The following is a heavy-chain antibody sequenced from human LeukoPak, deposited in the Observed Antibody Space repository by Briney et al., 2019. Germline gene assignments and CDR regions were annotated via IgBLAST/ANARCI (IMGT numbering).Heavy chain of an antibody. CDR1: GFTFSSYA. CDR3: AKGYCSTTNCYGGH. V-gene: IGHV3-23*01. CDR2: ISGSGGNT. J-gene: IGHJ4*02. D-gene: IGHD2-2*01. Sequence: GGSLRLSCAASGFTFSSYAMSWVRQVPGKGLEWVSGISGSGGNTYYADSVKGRFTISRDNSKNTLYLQMNSLRAEDTAAYYCAKGYCSTTNCYGGHWGQGTLVTVSS.